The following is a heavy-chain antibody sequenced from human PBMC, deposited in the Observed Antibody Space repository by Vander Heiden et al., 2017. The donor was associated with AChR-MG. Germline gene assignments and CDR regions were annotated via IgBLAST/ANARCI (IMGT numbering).Heavy chain of an antibody. D-gene: IGHD3-3*01. V-gene: IGHV1-8*01. J-gene: IGHJ6*02. CDR2: MNPNSGNT. CDR3: ARVCYDFWSGYIDYYGMDV. CDR1: GYTFTSYD. Sequence: QVQLVQSGAEVKQPGASVKVSCKASGYTFTSYDINWVRQATGQGLEWMGWMNPNSGNTGYAQKFQGRVTMTRNTSISTAYMELSSLRSEDTAVYYCARVCYDFWSGYIDYYGMDVWGQGTTVTVSS.